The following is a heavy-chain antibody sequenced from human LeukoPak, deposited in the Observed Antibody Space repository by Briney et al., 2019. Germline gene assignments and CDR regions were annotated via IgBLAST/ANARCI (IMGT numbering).Heavy chain of an antibody. CDR2: IYTSGIT. V-gene: IGHV4-4*07. CDR3: ARGRDWNYLFFDY. CDR1: GGSISRYY. Sequence: SETLSLTCTVSGGSISRYYWSWIRQPAGKGLEWIGRIYTSGITNYNPSLQSRVTMSVDTSKNQFSLKLNSVTAADTAVYYCARGRDWNYLFFDYWGQGTLVTVSS. D-gene: IGHD1-7*01. J-gene: IGHJ4*02.